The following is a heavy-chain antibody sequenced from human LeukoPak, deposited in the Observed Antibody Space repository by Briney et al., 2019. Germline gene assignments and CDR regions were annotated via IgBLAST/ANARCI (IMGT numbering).Heavy chain of an antibody. CDR1: SGSISSYY. CDR3: ARRFCGGGSCYIDY. J-gene: IGHJ4*02. CDR2: IYYSGRT. D-gene: IGHD2-15*01. Sequence: PSETLSLTCTVSSGSISSYYWSWIRQPPGKGLQWIGYIYYSGRTNYNPSLQSRVTISVDTSKNQFSLKLSSVTAADTAVYYCARRFCGGGSCYIDYWGQGTLVTVSS. V-gene: IGHV4-59*08.